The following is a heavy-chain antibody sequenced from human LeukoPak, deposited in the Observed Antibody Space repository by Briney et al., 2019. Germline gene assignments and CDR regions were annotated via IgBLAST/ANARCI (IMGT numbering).Heavy chain of an antibody. V-gene: IGHV1-46*01. Sequence: ASVKVSCKASGYTFTSYYMHWVRQAPGQGLEWMGIINPSGGSTSYAQKFQGRVTMTRDTSTSTVYMELSSLRSEDTAVYYCARARWYSSSWYSRFSYNWFDPWGQGTLVTVSS. CDR1: GYTFTSYY. CDR3: ARARWYSSSWYSRFSYNWFDP. CDR2: INPSGGST. J-gene: IGHJ5*02. D-gene: IGHD6-13*01.